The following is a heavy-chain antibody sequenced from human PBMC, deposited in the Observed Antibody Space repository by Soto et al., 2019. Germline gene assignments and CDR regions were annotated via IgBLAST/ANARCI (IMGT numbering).Heavy chain of an antibody. Sequence: GGSLRLSCAASGFTFSSYWMSWVRQAPGKGLEWVANIKQDGSEKYYVDSVKGRFTISRDNAKNSLYLQMNSLRAEDTAVYYCARDESEGTYYYDSSGVWYFDYWGQGTLVTVSS. D-gene: IGHD3-22*01. J-gene: IGHJ4*02. CDR3: ARDESEGTYYYDSSGVWYFDY. CDR1: GFTFSSYW. CDR2: IKQDGSEK. V-gene: IGHV3-7*03.